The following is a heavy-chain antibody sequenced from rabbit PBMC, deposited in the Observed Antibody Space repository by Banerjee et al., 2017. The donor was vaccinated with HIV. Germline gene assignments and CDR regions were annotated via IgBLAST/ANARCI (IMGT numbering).Heavy chain of an antibody. V-gene: IGHV1S40*01. CDR1: GFSFSSSYY. Sequence: QSLEESGGDLVKPGASLTLTCTASGFSFSSSYYMCWVRQAPGKGLEWIGCIAAGSTGSTYYASWAKGRFTISKTSSTTVTLQMTSLTAADTATYFCARDYTSSSYGTYFHLWGQGTLVTVS. D-gene: IGHD1-1*01. J-gene: IGHJ4*01. CDR3: ARDYTSSSYGTYFHL. CDR2: IAAGSTGST.